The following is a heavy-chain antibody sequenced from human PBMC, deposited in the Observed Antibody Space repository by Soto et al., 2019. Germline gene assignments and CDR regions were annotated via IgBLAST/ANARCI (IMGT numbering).Heavy chain of an antibody. CDR3: ARIDSSGWYEGDY. V-gene: IGHV3-74*01. Sequence: PGGSLRLSCAASGFTFSSYWMHWVRQAPGKGLVWVSRIKRDGSSTSYADSVKGRFTISRDNAKNTLYLQMNSLRAEDTAVYYCARIDSSGWYEGDYWGQGTLVTVSS. D-gene: IGHD6-19*01. CDR2: IKRDGSST. J-gene: IGHJ4*02. CDR1: GFTFSSYW.